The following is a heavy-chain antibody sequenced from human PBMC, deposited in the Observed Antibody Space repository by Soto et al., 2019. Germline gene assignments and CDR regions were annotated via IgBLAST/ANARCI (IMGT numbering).Heavy chain of an antibody. V-gene: IGHV3-53*01. D-gene: IGHD3-10*01. CDR2: IYSGGST. CDR3: ARERFVDV. Sequence: SLRLSCASSGFTVSSNYMSWVRQAPGKGLEWVSVIYSGGSTYYADSVKGRFTISRDNSKNTLYLQMNSLRAEDTAVYYCARERFVDVWGQGTTVTVSS. CDR1: GFTVSSNY. J-gene: IGHJ6*02.